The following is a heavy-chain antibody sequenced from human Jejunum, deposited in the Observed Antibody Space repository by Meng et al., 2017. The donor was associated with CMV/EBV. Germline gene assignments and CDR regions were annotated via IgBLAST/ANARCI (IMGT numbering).Heavy chain of an antibody. D-gene: IGHD4-23*01. Sequence: SGFNFNSFGMSWVRQAPGKGLEWVANINQDGSDIHYVDSVKGRFTISRDNAKSSVYLQMNALRDEDAAIYYCASYGDNSGWFDPWGQGTLVTVSS. V-gene: IGHV3-7*01. CDR3: ASYGDNSGWFDP. CDR2: INQDGSDI. J-gene: IGHJ5*02. CDR1: GFNFNSFG.